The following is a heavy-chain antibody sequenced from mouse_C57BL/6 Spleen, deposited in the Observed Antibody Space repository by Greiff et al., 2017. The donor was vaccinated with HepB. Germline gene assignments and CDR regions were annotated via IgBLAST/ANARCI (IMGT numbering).Heavy chain of an antibody. CDR3: TRVGDYDDLDY. J-gene: IGHJ2*01. D-gene: IGHD2-4*01. CDR1: GFTFSSYA. V-gene: IGHV5-9-1*02. CDR2: ISSGGDYI. Sequence: EVHLVESGEGLVKPGGSLKLSCAASGFTFSSYAMSWVRQTPEKRLEWVAYISSGGDYIHYADTVKGRFTISRDNARNTLYLQMSSLKSEDTAMYYCTRVGDYDDLDYWGQGTTLTVSS.